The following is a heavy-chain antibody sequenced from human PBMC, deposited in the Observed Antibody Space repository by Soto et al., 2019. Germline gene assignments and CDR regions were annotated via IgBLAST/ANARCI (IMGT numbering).Heavy chain of an antibody. CDR1: GFSISTGGFS. V-gene: IGHV4-30-2*01. Sequence: SETLSLTFAVSGFSISTGGFSWSWIRQPPGKGLEWIGYIYHSGSTYYNPSLKSRVTISVDRSKNQFSLKLSSVTAADTAVYYCARVPDRWGQGTLVTVS. CDR3: ARVPDR. CDR2: IYHSGST. J-gene: IGHJ5*02. D-gene: IGHD2-2*01.